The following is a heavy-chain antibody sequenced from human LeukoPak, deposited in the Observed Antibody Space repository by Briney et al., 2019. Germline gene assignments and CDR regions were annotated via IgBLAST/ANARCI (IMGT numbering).Heavy chain of an antibody. CDR1: GGSISSFY. D-gene: IGHD3-22*01. Sequence: SETLSLTCTVSGGSISSFYWSWIRQPPGKGLEWIGYIYYSGSTNYNPSLKSRVAISVDTTKNQFSLRLSSVTAADTAVYYCARHYDSSGYWYCFDYWGQGTLVTVSS. CDR3: ARHYDSSGYWYCFDY. J-gene: IGHJ4*02. CDR2: IYYSGST. V-gene: IGHV4-59*08.